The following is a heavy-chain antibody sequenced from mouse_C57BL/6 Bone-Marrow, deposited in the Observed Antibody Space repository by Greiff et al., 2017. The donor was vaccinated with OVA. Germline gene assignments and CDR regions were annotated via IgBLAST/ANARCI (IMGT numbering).Heavy chain of an antibody. CDR3: ARGGYSFPSWFAY. CDR1: GFTFSSYA. V-gene: IGHV5-4*01. J-gene: IGHJ3*01. D-gene: IGHD2-12*01. CDR2: ISDGGSYT. Sequence: DVQLQASGGGLVKPGGSLKLSCAASGFTFSSYAMSWVRQTPEKRLEWVATISDGGSYTYYPDNVKGRFTISRDNAKNNLYLQMSHLKSEDTAMYYCARGGYSFPSWFAYWGQGTLVTVSA.